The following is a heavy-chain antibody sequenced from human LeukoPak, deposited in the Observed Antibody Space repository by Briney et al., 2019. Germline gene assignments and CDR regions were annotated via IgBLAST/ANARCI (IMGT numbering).Heavy chain of an antibody. CDR1: GDSFSSNSAA. V-gene: IGHV6-1*01. J-gene: IGHJ4*02. CDR3: SRGWFLGYSYGHFDY. Sequence: SQTLSLTCALSGDSFSSNSAAWNWIRQSPSRGLEWLGRTYYRSKWYNDYAVSVKSRITINPDTSKNQFSLQLNSAAPHDTAAYYSSRGWFLGYSYGHFDYWGQGTLVTVSS. CDR2: TYYRSKWYN. D-gene: IGHD5-18*01.